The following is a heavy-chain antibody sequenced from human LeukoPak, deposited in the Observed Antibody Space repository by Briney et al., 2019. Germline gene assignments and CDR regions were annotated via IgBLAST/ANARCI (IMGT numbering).Heavy chain of an antibody. D-gene: IGHD5-18*01. J-gene: IGHJ4*02. Sequence: PGGSLRLSCAASGFTFSNYGMHWVRQAPGKGLERVALIWYDGSNKYYADSVKGRFTISRDNSKNTLYLQMNSLRAEDTAVYFCAREKDTAMVFEYWGQGTLVTVSS. CDR2: IWYDGSNK. CDR1: GFTFSNYG. V-gene: IGHV3-33*01. CDR3: AREKDTAMVFEY.